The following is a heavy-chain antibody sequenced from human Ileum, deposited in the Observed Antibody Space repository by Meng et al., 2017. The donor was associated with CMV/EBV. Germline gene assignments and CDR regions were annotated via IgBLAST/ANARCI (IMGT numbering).Heavy chain of an antibody. D-gene: IGHD6-25*01. J-gene: IGHJ5*02. CDR3: AIETRRNWFDP. V-gene: IGHV1-18*01. CDR2: ISAYNDHT. Sequence: SFKASGYTLSTYGHTWVRQAPEQGIEWMGWISAYNDHTNYGQRFQNRVTITTDTYASTAYMGLRSLRSDDTAVYYCAIETRRNWFDPWGQGTLVTVSS. CDR1: GYTLSTYG.